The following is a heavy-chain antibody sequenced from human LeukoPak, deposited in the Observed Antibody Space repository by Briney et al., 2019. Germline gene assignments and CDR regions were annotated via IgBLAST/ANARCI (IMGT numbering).Heavy chain of an antibody. CDR3: SRALSSSSVYYYGMDV. Sequence: SETLSLTCAVSGGSISSDYWSWLRQPPGKGLEWIGYIYYSGTTKYNPSLESRVTMSVDTSKNQFSLKLSSVTAADTAVYYCSRALSSSSVYYYGMDVWGKGTTVTVSS. J-gene: IGHJ6*04. V-gene: IGHV4-59*01. CDR2: IYYSGTT. D-gene: IGHD6-6*01. CDR1: GGSISSDY.